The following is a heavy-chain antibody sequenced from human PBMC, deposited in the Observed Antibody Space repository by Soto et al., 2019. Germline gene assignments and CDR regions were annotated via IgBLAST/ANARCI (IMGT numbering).Heavy chain of an antibody. CDR1: GFSISDHY. CDR3: TSVSYTYGDEAFEI. D-gene: IGHD2-2*02. V-gene: IGHV3-72*01. J-gene: IGHJ3*02. CDR2: TRNKANSYTT. Sequence: EVQLVESGGGLVQPGGSLRLSCAASGFSISDHYMNWVRQAPGKGLEWVGRTRNKANSYTTDYAASVKGRFTISRDDSKQSLHLQMNSLKPEDTAVYYCTSVSYTYGDEAFEIWGQGTMVTVSS.